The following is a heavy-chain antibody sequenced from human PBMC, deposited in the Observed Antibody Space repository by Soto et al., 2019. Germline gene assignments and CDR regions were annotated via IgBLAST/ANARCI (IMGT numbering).Heavy chain of an antibody. CDR3: ARDPGAYGMDV. Sequence: SPRLSCAASGFNVSSNYMSWVRQAPGKGLEWVSVIYSGGRTYYADSVKGRFTNSRDNSKNTLYLQMNSLRAEDTAVYYCARDPGAYGMDVWGQGTTVTVSS. J-gene: IGHJ6*02. V-gene: IGHV3-53*01. CDR1: GFNVSSNY. CDR2: IYSGGRT.